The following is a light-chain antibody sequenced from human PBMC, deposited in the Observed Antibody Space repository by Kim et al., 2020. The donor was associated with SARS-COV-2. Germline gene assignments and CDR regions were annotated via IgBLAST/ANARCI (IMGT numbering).Light chain of an antibody. Sequence: VAPGQAARITCSGDKLGDKSACWYQHKPGQSPVLVIYQDSKRPSGIPERFSGSNSGNTATLTISGTQAMDEADYYCQAWDSSTYVFGTGTKVTVL. V-gene: IGLV3-1*01. CDR1: KLGDKS. CDR3: QAWDSSTYV. CDR2: QDS. J-gene: IGLJ1*01.